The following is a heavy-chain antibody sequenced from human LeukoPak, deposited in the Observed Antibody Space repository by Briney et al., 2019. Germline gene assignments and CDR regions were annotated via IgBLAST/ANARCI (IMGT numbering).Heavy chain of an antibody. V-gene: IGHV1-24*01. CDR1: GYTLTELS. CDR3: ATVFYDSSGYWLDY. CDR2: FDPEDGET. Sequence: ASVKVSCKVSGYTLTELSMHWVRQAPGKGLEWMGGFDPEDGETIYAQKFQGGVTMTEDTSTDTAYMELSSLRSEDTAVYYCATVFYDSSGYWLDYWGQGTLVTVSS. J-gene: IGHJ4*02. D-gene: IGHD3-22*01.